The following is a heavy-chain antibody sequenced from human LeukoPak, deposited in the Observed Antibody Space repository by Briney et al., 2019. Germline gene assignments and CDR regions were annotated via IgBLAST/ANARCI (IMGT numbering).Heavy chain of an antibody. CDR3: AKDTFYCSSTSCYYDY. CDR1: GFTFSTYG. V-gene: IGHV3-23*01. D-gene: IGHD2-2*01. J-gene: IGHJ4*02. CDR2: ISGSGGST. Sequence: GGSLRLSCAASGFTFSTYGMHWVRQAPGKGREWVSAISGSGGSTYYADSVKGRFTISRDKSKKTLYLQMNSLRAEETAVYYCAKDTFYCSSTSCYYDYWGQGTLVTVSS.